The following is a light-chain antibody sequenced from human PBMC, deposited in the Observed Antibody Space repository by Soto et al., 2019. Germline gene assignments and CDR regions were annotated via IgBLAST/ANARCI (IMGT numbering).Light chain of an antibody. CDR3: QQYSSSRT. V-gene: IGKV3-20*01. J-gene: IGKJ1*01. Sequence: EIVMTQSPATLSVSPGERATLSCRASQSVSSNLAWYQQKPGQAPRLLIYGASSRATGIPVRFSGSGSGTDFTLTITRLEPEDFAVYYCQQYSSSRTFGQGTKVDIK. CDR2: GAS. CDR1: QSVSSN.